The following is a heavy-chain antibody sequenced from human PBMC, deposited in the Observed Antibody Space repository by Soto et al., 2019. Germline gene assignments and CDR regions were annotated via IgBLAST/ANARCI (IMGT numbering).Heavy chain of an antibody. V-gene: IGHV1-8*01. J-gene: IGHJ6*02. CDR2: MNPNSGNT. CDR3: ARGWPLSTVNSEPVYYYYGMDV. D-gene: IGHD4-17*01. Sequence: QVQLVQSGAEVKKPGASVKVSCKASGYTFTSYDINWVRQATGQGLEWMGWMNPNSGNTGYAQKFQGRVTMTRNTSISTAYMELSSLRSEDTAVYYCARGWPLSTVNSEPVYYYYGMDVWGQGTTVTVSS. CDR1: GYTFTSYD.